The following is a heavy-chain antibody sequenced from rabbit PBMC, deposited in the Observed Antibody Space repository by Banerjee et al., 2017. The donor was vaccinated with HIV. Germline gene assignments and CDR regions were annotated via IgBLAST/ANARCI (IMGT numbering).Heavy chain of an antibody. V-gene: IGHV1S45*01. CDR2: IGAGSSGTT. CDR3: ARDLAGVIGWNFGL. Sequence: QAPLVESGGGLVQPEGSLTLTCHASGFPLSRSWMWWVRPAPGKGLEWIACIGAGSSGTTYYASWAKGRFTISKTSSTTVTLQMTSLTAADTATYFCARDLAGVIGWNFGLWGPGTLVTVS. D-gene: IGHD4-1*01. CDR1: GFPLSRSW. J-gene: IGHJ6*01.